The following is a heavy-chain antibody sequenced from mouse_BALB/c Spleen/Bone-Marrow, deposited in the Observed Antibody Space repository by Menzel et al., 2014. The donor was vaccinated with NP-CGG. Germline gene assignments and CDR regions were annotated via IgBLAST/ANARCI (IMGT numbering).Heavy chain of an antibody. V-gene: IGHV14-3*02. D-gene: IGHD1-1*01. CDR2: IDPANGNT. J-gene: IGHJ3*01. CDR1: GFNIKDTY. Sequence: VQLQQSGAELVKPGASVKLSCTASGFNIKDTYMHWVKQRPEQGLEWIGRIDPANGNTKYDPKFQGKATITADTSSNTAYLQLSSLTSEDTAVYYCASNYYGSSSFAYWGQGTMVTVSA. CDR3: ASNYYGSSSFAY.